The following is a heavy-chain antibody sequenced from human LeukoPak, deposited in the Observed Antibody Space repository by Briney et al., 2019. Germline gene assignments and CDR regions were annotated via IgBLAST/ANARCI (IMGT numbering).Heavy chain of an antibody. CDR3: ARKGYSISWYSP. J-gene: IGHJ5*02. Sequence: SETLSLTCTVSGGSISSGDYYWSWIRQHPGKGLEWIGYIYYSGSTYYNPSLKSRVIISVDTSKNQFSLKLSSVTAADTAVYYCARKGYSISWYSPWGQGTLVTVSS. D-gene: IGHD6-13*01. CDR1: GGSISSGDYY. V-gene: IGHV4-31*03. CDR2: IYYSGST.